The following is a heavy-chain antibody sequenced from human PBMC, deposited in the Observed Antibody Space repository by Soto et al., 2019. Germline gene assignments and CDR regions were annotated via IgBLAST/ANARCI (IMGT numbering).Heavy chain of an antibody. CDR2: IYPGDSDT. V-gene: IGHV5-51*01. CDR3: ASLNYYDSSGYGPDAFDI. CDR1: GYSFTSYW. Sequence: GESLKLSCKGSGYSFTSYWIGWVRQMPGKGLEWMGIIYPGDSDTRYSPSFQGQVTISADKSISTAYLQWSSLKASDTAMYYCASLNYYDSSGYGPDAFDICGPGTIVTVSS. J-gene: IGHJ3*02. D-gene: IGHD3-22*01.